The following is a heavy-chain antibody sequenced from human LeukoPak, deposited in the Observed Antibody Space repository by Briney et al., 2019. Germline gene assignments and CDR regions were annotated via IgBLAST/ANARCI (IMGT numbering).Heavy chain of an antibody. J-gene: IGHJ4*02. CDR1: GYTFTGFY. CDR2: INPQSGAT. Sequence: ASVKVSCKASGYTFTGFYIHWVRQAPGQGLEWTAWINPQSGATNYAQKFQGRVTMTRDMSISTAYMDVTSLRSDDTAVYYCARGGDDSGLYFAYWGQGTLVTVSS. D-gene: IGHD3-22*01. V-gene: IGHV1-2*02. CDR3: ARGGDDSGLYFAY.